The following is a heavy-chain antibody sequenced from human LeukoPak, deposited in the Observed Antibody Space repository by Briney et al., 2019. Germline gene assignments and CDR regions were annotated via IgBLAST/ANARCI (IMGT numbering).Heavy chain of an antibody. Sequence: GSSVKVSCKASGGTFSSYAISWVRQAPGQGLEWMGGIIPIFGTANYAQKFQGRVTITTDESTSTAYMELSSLRSEDTAVYYCARDPAGYYDSSGYYYVRWSDPWGQGTLVNVSS. CDR2: IIPIFGTA. D-gene: IGHD3-22*01. CDR1: GGTFSSYA. V-gene: IGHV1-69*05. J-gene: IGHJ5*02. CDR3: ARDPAGYYDSSGYYYVRWSDP.